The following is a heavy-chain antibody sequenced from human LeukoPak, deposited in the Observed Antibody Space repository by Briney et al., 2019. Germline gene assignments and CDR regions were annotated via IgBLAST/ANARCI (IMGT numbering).Heavy chain of an antibody. V-gene: IGHV4-39*07. CDR3: ARELYSSSGDY. Sequence: SGTLFLTCTVSGGSISSSSYYWGWIRQPPGKGLEWIGSIYYSGSTYYNPSLKSRVTISVDTSKNQFSLKLSSVTAADTAVYYCARELYSSSGDYWGQGTLVTVSS. CDR2: IYYSGST. D-gene: IGHD6-13*01. CDR1: GGSISSSSYY. J-gene: IGHJ4*02.